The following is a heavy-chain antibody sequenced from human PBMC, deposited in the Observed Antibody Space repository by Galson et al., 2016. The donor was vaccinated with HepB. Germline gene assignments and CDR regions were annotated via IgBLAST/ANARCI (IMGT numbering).Heavy chain of an antibody. Sequence: SVKVSCKASGGTFNTYAISWVRQAPGQGLEWMGRFIPIFDTTYYAQKFQGRVTITADESTSTAYMELSSLRFEDTAVYYCARARIVVVPPAYYYYMDVWGKGTTVTVSS. CDR3: ARARIVVVPPAYYYYMDV. CDR1: GGTFNTYA. V-gene: IGHV1-69*13. CDR2: FIPIFDTT. J-gene: IGHJ6*03. D-gene: IGHD2-2*01.